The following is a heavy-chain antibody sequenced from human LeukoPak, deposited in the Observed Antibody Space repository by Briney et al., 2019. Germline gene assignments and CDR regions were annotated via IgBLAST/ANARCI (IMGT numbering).Heavy chain of an antibody. J-gene: IGHJ6*02. CDR2: STSSGSTI. CDR3: ARVRGSYNYGMDV. Sequence: GGSLRLSCVASGFXFTFSSYSINWVRQAPGKGLDWVSYSTSSGSTIYYADSVKGRFTVSRDNAKNSLYLQMNNLRDEDTAVYYCARVRGSYNYGMDVWGQGTTVTVS. D-gene: IGHD3-16*01. V-gene: IGHV3-48*02. CDR1: GFXFTFSSYS.